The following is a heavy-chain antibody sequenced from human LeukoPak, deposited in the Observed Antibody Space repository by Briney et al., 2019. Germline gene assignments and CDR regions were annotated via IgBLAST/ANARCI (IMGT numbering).Heavy chain of an antibody. Sequence: PAGSRRLSSAASGSSFSSYWTSCDRQPPGKGLEWVANIKQDGSEKYYVDSVKGRFTISRDNAKNSLYLQMNSLRAEDTAVYYCARGFRGWYAEGFDYWGQGTVVTVSS. CDR2: IKQDGSEK. J-gene: IGHJ4*02. V-gene: IGHV3-7*01. CDR3: ARGFRGWYAEGFDY. D-gene: IGHD6-19*01. CDR1: GSSFSSYW.